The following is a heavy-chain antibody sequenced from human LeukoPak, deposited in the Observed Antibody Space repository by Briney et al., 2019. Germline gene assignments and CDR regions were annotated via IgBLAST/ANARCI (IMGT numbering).Heavy chain of an antibody. CDR3: ARHAGTYCGGDCYHYYYYYMDV. CDR2: INAGNGNT. J-gene: IGHJ6*03. V-gene: IGHV1-3*01. Sequence: ASVKVSCKASGYTFTSYAMHWVRQAPGQRLEWMGWINAGNGNTKYSQKFQGRVTITRNTSISTAYMELSSLRSEDTAVYYCARHAGTYCGGDCYHYYYYYMDVWGKGTTVTVSS. D-gene: IGHD2-21*01. CDR1: GYTFTSYA.